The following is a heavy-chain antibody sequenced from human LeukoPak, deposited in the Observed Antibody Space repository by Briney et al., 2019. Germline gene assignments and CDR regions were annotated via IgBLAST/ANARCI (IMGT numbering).Heavy chain of an antibody. CDR1: GFTSSSYW. V-gene: IGHV3-7*01. CDR3: ARESCLARGSCALAEYFQH. J-gene: IGHJ1*01. D-gene: IGHD2-15*01. Sequence: PGGSLRLTCAASGFTSSSYWMSWVRQAPGKGLEWVANINQDGSEKYYVDSVKGRFTISRDNAKNSLYLQMNSLRAEDTAVYYCARESCLARGSCALAEYFQHWGQGTLVTVSS. CDR2: INQDGSEK.